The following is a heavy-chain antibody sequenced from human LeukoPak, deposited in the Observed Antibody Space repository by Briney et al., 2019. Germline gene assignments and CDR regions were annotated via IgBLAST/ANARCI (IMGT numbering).Heavy chain of an antibody. CDR1: GYTFTSYG. CDR3: ARGRKLMTGYYPYY. D-gene: IGHD3-9*01. Sequence: GASVKVSCKASGYTFTSYGISWVRQAPGQGLEWMGWISAYNGNTNYAQKLQGRVTMTTDTSTSTAYMELSRLRSDDTAVYYCARGRKLMTGYYPYYWGQGTLVTVSS. J-gene: IGHJ4*02. V-gene: IGHV1-18*01. CDR2: ISAYNGNT.